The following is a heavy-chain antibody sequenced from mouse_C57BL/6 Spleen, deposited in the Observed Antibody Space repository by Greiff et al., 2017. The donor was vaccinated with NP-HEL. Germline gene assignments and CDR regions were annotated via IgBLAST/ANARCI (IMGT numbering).Heavy chain of an antibody. CDR3: TRDHRGWFAY. Sequence: EVKLMESGEGLVKPGGSLKLSCAASGFTFSSYALSWVRQTPEKRLEWVAYISSGGDYIYYADPVKGRFTISRDKARNTLYLQMSSLKSEDTAMYYCTRDHRGWFAYWGQGTLVTVSA. CDR2: ISSGGDYI. CDR1: GFTFSSYA. J-gene: IGHJ3*01. V-gene: IGHV5-9-1*02.